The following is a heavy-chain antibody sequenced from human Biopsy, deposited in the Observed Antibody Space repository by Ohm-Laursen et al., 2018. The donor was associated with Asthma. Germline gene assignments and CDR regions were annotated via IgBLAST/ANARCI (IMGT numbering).Heavy chain of an antibody. V-gene: IGHV1-69*01. J-gene: IGHJ6*02. D-gene: IGHD3-16*02. CDR2: ISPIFGAI. CDR3: AKARCYYYYCDMEV. Sequence: SESPSCQASGGTFSRYAINWARQAPGQGLEWMGGISPIFGAIRYAQNFQGRVTITADVFTNTVNMELSSLRSEDKAVLYCAKARCYYYYCDMEVWGQGTTVTVSS. CDR1: GGTFSRYA.